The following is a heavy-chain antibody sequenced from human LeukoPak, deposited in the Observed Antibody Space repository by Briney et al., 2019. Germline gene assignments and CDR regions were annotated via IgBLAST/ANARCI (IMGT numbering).Heavy chain of an antibody. D-gene: IGHD4-17*01. CDR1: GYTFTSYG. CDR2: ISAYNGNT. J-gene: IGHJ4*02. CDR3: ARGTVTTGIGYYFDY. V-gene: IGHV1-18*01. Sequence: ASVKVSCKASGYTFTSYGISWVRQAPGQGLEWMGWISAYNGNTNYAQKLQGRVTMTTDTSASTAYMELRSLRSDDTAVYYCARGTVTTGIGYYFDYWGQGTLVTVSS.